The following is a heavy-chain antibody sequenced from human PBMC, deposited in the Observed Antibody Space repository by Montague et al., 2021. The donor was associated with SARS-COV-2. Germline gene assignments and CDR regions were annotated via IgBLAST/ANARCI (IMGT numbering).Heavy chain of an antibody. V-gene: IGHV3-23*03. D-gene: IGHD6-25*01. CDR3: AKGVGQKSSAVDY. CDR2: IHSGASYA. Sequence: SLRLSCAAYGFTFSSHDMTWVRQAPGKGLEWVSIIHSGASYASYSGSVKGRFTISRDNSKNTLYLQMNSLRAEDTAVYYCAKGVGQKSSAVDYWGQGTQVTVSS. CDR1: GFTFSSHD. J-gene: IGHJ4*02.